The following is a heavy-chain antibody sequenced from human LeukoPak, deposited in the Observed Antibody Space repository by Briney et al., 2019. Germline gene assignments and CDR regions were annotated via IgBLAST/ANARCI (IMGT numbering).Heavy chain of an antibody. V-gene: IGHV3-23*01. CDR3: ANNYCSGGSCYRDYYYYGMDV. J-gene: IGHJ6*02. D-gene: IGHD2-15*01. Sequence: GGSLRLSCAASGFTFSSYAMSWVRQAPGKGLEWVSAISGSGGSTYYADSVKGRFTISRDNSKNTLYLQMSSLRAEDTAVYYCANNYCSGGSCYRDYYYYGMDVWGQGTTVTVSS. CDR1: GFTFSSYA. CDR2: ISGSGGST.